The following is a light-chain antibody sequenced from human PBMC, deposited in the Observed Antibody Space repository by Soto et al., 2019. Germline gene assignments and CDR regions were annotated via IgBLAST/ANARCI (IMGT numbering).Light chain of an antibody. Sequence: QSALTQPPSASGSPGQSVTISCTGTGSDVGDYNYVSWYQQHPGKAPKLIIYEVSKRPSGVPDRFSGSKSGNTASLTVSGLHAEDEANYFCSSYTGSSYVFGTGTKVTVL. CDR1: GSDVGDYNY. V-gene: IGLV2-8*01. CDR3: SSYTGSSYV. CDR2: EVS. J-gene: IGLJ1*01.